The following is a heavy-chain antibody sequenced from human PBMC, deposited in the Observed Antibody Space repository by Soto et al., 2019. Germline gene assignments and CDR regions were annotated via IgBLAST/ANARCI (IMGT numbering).Heavy chain of an antibody. Sequence: TLSLTCTVSGVSISSGGYYWSWIRQHPGKGLEWIGYIYYSGSTYYNPSLKSRVTISVVTSKNQFSLKLSSVTAADTAVYYCARERHDYGDYVLDYWGQGTLVTVSS. J-gene: IGHJ4*02. V-gene: IGHV4-31*03. CDR2: IYYSGST. D-gene: IGHD4-17*01. CDR1: GVSISSGGYY. CDR3: ARERHDYGDYVLDY.